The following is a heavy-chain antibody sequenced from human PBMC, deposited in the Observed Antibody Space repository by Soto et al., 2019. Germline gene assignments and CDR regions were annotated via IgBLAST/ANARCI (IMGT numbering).Heavy chain of an antibody. CDR3: ERHEVTGTTWD. CDR1: GGSISGSSSY. V-gene: IGHV4-39*01. CDR2: MYYTGRT. J-gene: IGHJ4*02. D-gene: IGHD1-1*01. Sequence: SETLSLTCSVSGGSISGSSSYWGWIRQPPGKGLEWIGSMYYTGRTYYNPSLKSRVTISVDTSKNQFSLKMNSVTAADTAIYYCERHEVTGTTWDWGQGTLVTVSS.